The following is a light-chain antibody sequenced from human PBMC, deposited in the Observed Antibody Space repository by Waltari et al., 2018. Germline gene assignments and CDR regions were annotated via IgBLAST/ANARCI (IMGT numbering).Light chain of an antibody. CDR1: TRAVGSYKY. J-gene: IGLJ2*01. V-gene: IGLV2-8*01. CDR3: SSYAGRNSFNVL. CDR2: EVS. Sequence: QSALTQPPSASGSPGQSVTISCPGTTRAVGSYKYVSCYPQPPGQAPKLLIYEVSDRPPGVPDRFSGSKSGNTASLTVSGLQADDEADYYCSSYAGRNSFNVLFGGGTKLTVL.